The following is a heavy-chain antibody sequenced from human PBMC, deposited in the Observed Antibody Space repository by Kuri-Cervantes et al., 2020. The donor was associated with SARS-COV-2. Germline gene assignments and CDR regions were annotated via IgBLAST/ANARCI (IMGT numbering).Heavy chain of an antibody. J-gene: IGHJ6*03. CDR2: IIPIFGTA. CDR3: ARNPHSLTSYYYYYMDV. V-gene: IGHV1-69*13. Sequence: SVKVSCKASGGTLSSYAISWVRQAPGQGLEWMGGIIPIFGTANYAQKFQGRVTITADESTSTAYMELSSLRSEDTAVYYCARNPHSLTSYYYYYMDVWGKGTTVTVSS. D-gene: IGHD4/OR15-4a*01. CDR1: GGTLSSYA.